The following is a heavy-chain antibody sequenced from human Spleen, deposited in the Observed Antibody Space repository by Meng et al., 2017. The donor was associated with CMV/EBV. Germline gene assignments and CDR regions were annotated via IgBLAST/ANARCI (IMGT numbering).Heavy chain of an antibody. Sequence: GGSLRLSCAASGIPFSNYGMNWVRQAPGKGLEWVAFIRFDGSNKYYADSVKGRFTISRDNSKNTLYLQMNSLRGEDTAVYYCAKGYRPYYYGMDVWGQGTTVTVSS. CDR2: IRFDGSNK. CDR1: GIPFSNYG. CDR3: AKGYRPYYYGMDV. V-gene: IGHV3-30*02. D-gene: IGHD5-18*01. J-gene: IGHJ6*02.